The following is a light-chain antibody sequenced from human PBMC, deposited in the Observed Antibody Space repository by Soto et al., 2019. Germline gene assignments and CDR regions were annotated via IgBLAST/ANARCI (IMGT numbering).Light chain of an antibody. J-gene: IGKJ2*01. V-gene: IGKV3-20*01. Sequence: DMVLTQSPGTLSLSPGERATLSCRASLSLSSFLAWYQQKPGQAPRLLIYGVSRRATGIPDRFSGSGSGTDFTLTIASLEPEDFAVYYCQQYGSAPMFTFGQGTKLEIK. CDR2: GVS. CDR1: LSLSSF. CDR3: QQYGSAPMFT.